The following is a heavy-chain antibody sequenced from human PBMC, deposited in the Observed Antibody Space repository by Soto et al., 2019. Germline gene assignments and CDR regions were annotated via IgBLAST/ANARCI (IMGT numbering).Heavy chain of an antibody. V-gene: IGHV4-39*01. Sequence: SETLSLTCTVSGGSISSSSYYWGWIRQPPGKGLEWIGSIYYSGSTYYNPSLKSRVTISVDTSKNQFSLKLSSVTAADTAVYYCARGNTVLRFLGWFYYFDYWGQGTLVTVSS. J-gene: IGHJ4*02. CDR3: ARGNTVLRFLGWFYYFDY. D-gene: IGHD3-3*01. CDR1: GGSISSSSYY. CDR2: IYYSGST.